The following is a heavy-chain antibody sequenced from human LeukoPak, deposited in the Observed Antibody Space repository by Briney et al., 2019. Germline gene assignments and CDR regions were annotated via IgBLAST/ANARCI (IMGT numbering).Heavy chain of an antibody. J-gene: IGHJ6*04. D-gene: IGHD3-10*02. CDR1: GFTFSSYA. Sequence: GGSLRLSCAAAGFTFSSYAMSWVRQAPGKGLEWVSAISGSGGSTYYADSVKGRFTISRDNAKNSLYLQMNSLRAEDTAVYYCAELGITMIGGVWGKGTTVTISS. CDR3: AELGITMIGGV. CDR2: ISGSGGST. V-gene: IGHV3-23*01.